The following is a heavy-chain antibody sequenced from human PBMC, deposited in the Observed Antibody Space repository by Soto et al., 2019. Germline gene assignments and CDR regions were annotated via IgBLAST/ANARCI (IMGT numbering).Heavy chain of an antibody. D-gene: IGHD5-12*01. CDR3: SRVRGDITTNQLIVATITRLMYYGMDV. Sequence: PSQTLSLTCAISGDSVSSNSAAWNWIRQSPSRGLEWLGRTYYRSKWYNDYAVSVKSRITINPDTYKNKFSLQLNSVTHKKTAVYYCSRVRGDITTNQLIVATITRLMYYGMDVWGQGTTVTVSS. V-gene: IGHV6-1*01. CDR2: TYYRSKWYN. CDR1: GDSVSSNSAA. J-gene: IGHJ6*02.